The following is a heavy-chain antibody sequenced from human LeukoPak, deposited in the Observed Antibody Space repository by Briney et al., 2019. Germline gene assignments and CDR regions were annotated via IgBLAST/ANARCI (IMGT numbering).Heavy chain of an antibody. D-gene: IGHD6-13*01. CDR1: GGTFSSYA. CDR3: AGVEGQQLVWDY. J-gene: IGHJ4*02. V-gene: IGHV1-69*13. CDR2: IIPIFGTA. Sequence: ASVKVSCKASGGTFSSYAISWVRQAPGQGLEWMGGIIPIFGTANYAQKFQGRVTITADESTSTAYMELSSLRSEDTAVYYCAGVEGQQLVWDYWGQGTLVTVSS.